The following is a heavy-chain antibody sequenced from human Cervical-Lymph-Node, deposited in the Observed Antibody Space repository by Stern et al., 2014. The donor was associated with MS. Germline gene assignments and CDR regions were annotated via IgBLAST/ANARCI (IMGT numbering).Heavy chain of an antibody. CDR2: MNPNNGNT. D-gene: IGHD5-24*01. J-gene: IGHJ4*02. CDR1: GYDFTHYD. V-gene: IGHV1-8*01. CDR3: ARASDGY. Sequence: QVQLVQSGAEVKKPGASVKVSCKASGYDFTHYDISWGRQASGQGLEWMGRMNPNNGNTDYAQKFQGRVTMTRNTSISTAYMDLSSLRSDDTAVYYCARASDGYWGKGTLVTVSS.